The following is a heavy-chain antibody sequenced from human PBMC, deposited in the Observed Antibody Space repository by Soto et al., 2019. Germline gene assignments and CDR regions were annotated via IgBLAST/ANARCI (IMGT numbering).Heavy chain of an antibody. V-gene: IGHV4-59*01. D-gene: IGHD6-19*01. J-gene: IGHJ4*02. CDR2: IYYSGST. CDR1: GGSISSYY. Sequence: KTSETLSLTCTVSGGSISSYYWSWIRQPPGKGLEWIGYIYYSGSTNYNPSLKSRVTISVDTSKNQFSLKLSSVTAADTAVYYCARDQYSSGWLDYWGQGTLVTVSS. CDR3: ARDQYSSGWLDY.